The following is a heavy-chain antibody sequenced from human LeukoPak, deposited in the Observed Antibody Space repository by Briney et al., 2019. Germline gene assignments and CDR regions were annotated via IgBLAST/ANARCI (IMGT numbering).Heavy chain of an antibody. CDR2: ISSSSSYI. CDR3: ARYGDTSAFDI. J-gene: IGHJ3*02. Sequence: AGGSLRLSCAASGFTFSSYSMTWVRQAPGKGLEWVSSISSSSSYIYYADSVKGRFTISRDNAKNSLYLQMNSLRAEDTAVYYCARYGDTSAFDIWGQGTMVTVSS. CDR1: GFTFSSYS. V-gene: IGHV3-21*01. D-gene: IGHD4-17*01.